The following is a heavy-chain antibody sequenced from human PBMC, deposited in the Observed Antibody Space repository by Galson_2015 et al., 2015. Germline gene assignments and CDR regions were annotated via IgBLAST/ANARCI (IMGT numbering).Heavy chain of an antibody. V-gene: IGHV3-33*01. CDR2: IWYDGSNK. J-gene: IGHJ4*02. D-gene: IGHD6-19*01. CDR1: GFTFSSYG. Sequence: SLRLSCAASGFTFSSYGMHWVRQAPGKGLEWVAVIWYDGSNKYYADSVKGRFTISRDNSKNSLYLQMNSLRAEDTAVYYCVRDESSLSFDYWGRGTLVTVSS. CDR3: VRDESSLSFDY.